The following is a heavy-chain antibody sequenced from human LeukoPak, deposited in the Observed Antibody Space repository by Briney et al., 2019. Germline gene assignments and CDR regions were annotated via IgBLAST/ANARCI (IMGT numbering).Heavy chain of an antibody. CDR3: ARDRPDSGWVPLRYNGMDV. J-gene: IGHJ6*02. V-gene: IGHV3-33*08. CDR1: GFTFSDYA. D-gene: IGHD6-19*01. Sequence: GGSLRLSCAASGFTFSDYAMSWVRQAPGKGLEWVAVIYYDGSNKYYADSVKGRFTISRDNAKNTLYLQMNSLRAEDTAVYYCARDRPDSGWVPLRYNGMDVWGQGTTVTVSS. CDR2: IYYDGSNK.